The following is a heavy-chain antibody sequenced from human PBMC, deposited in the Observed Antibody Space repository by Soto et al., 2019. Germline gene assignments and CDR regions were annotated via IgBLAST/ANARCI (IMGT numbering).Heavy chain of an antibody. CDR2: IYYSGST. CDR1: GGSISSSSYY. V-gene: IGHV4-39*01. CDR3: ARPTRDYVWGSYAFDI. J-gene: IGHJ3*02. D-gene: IGHD3-16*01. Sequence: SETLSLTCTVSGGSISSSSYYWGWIRQPPGKGLEWIGSIYYSGSTYYNPSLKSRVTISVDTSKNHFSLKLSSVTAADTAVYYCARPTRDYVWGSYAFDIWGQGTMVTVSS.